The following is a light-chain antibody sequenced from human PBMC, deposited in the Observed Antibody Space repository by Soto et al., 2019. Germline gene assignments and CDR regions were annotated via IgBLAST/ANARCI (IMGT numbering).Light chain of an antibody. J-gene: IGLJ3*02. V-gene: IGLV2-23*01. Sequence: QSALTQPASVSGSPGQAITLSCTGTSSDVGAYDLVSWYQHHPGKVPKLSIYEATKWPSAVSHRFSGSKSGSTASLTISGLQAEDEADYYCCAFAYSRVVFGGGTKLTVL. CDR3: CAFAYSRVV. CDR1: SSDVGAYDL. CDR2: EAT.